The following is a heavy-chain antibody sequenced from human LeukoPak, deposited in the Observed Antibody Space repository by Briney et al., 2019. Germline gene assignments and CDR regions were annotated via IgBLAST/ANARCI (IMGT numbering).Heavy chain of an antibody. CDR3: AREQRAEGGGLYCSSTSCSFDY. J-gene: IGHJ4*02. V-gene: IGHV1-46*01. D-gene: IGHD2-2*01. CDR1: GYTFTSYY. Sequence: VASVKVSCKASGYTFTSYYMHWVRQAPGQGLEWMGIINPSGGSTSYAQKFQGRVTMTRDTSTSTVYMELSSLRSEDTAVYYCAREQRAEGGGLYCSSTSCSFDYWGQGTLVTVSS. CDR2: INPSGGST.